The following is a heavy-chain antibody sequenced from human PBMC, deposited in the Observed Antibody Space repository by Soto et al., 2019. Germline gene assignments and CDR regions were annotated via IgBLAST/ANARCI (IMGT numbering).Heavy chain of an antibody. D-gene: IGHD2-15*01. CDR1: GFTFISYG. J-gene: IGHJ4*02. CDR3: RVVVTTNFDY. V-gene: IGHV3-30*02. Sequence: PGGSLRLSCAASGFTFISYGMHWVRQAPGKGLEWVAVIRYDGSNKYYADSVKGRFTISRDNSKNTLYLQMNSLRAEDTAVYYCRVVVTTNFDYWGQGTLVTVSS. CDR2: IRYDGSNK.